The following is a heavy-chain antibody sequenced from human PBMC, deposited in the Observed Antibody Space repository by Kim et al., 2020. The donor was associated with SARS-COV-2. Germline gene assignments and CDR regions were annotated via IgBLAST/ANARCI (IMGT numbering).Heavy chain of an antibody. J-gene: IGHJ4*02. Sequence: PSLKVPVTISVDTSKNHFSLKLSSVTAADTAVYYCARSFYGDGSQGAFDYWGQGTLVTVSS. V-gene: IGHV4-31*01. D-gene: IGHD4-17*01. CDR3: ARSFYGDGSQGAFDY.